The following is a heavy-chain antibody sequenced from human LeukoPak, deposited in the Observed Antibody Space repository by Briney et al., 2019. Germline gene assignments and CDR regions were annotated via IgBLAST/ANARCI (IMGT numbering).Heavy chain of an antibody. CDR1: GFTFSTYW. J-gene: IGHJ4*02. V-gene: IGHV3-7*04. Sequence: GRSLRPSCVASGFTFSTYWMTWVRQAPGKGLEWVAYMKEDGSEIYYLDSVKGRFTISRDNAKKSLYLQMSSLIAEDTAVYYCARGVYYFDSWGQGTLVTVSS. CDR2: MKEDGSEI. D-gene: IGHD5/OR15-5a*01. CDR3: ARGVYYFDS.